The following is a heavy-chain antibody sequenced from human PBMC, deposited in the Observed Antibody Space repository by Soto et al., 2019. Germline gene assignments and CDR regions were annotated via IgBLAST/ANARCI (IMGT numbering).Heavy chain of an antibody. CDR1: GGNFSSYA. J-gene: IGHJ4*02. CDR3: AMLTSHISAASA. V-gene: IGHV1-69*01. D-gene: IGHD6-13*01. Sequence: QVQVVQSGAEVKKPGSSVKVSCKASGGNFSSYAISWVRQAPGQGLECMGGIIPILGTVNYAKKFQGRVTISANESTSTAYMELSSLRYEDTAIYYCAMLTSHISAASAWGLGTLVTVSS. CDR2: IIPILGTV.